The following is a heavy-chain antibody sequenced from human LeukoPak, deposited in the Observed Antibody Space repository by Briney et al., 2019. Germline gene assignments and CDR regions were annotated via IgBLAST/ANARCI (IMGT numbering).Heavy chain of an antibody. CDR1: GFALSSHW. Sequence: GGSLRLSCAASGFALSSHWMTWVRQVPGRGPEWVANVNRDGSETYYLDSVKGRFTNSKDNAKNSLYLQMNSLRAEDTALYHCARNNGMDVWGQGTTVIVSS. CDR2: VNRDGSET. V-gene: IGHV3-7*03. CDR3: ARNNGMDV. J-gene: IGHJ6*02.